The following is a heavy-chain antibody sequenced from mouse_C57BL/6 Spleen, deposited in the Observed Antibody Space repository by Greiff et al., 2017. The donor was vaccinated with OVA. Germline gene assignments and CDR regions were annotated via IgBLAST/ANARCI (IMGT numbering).Heavy chain of an antibody. D-gene: IGHD3-2*02. V-gene: IGHV1-66*01. CDR3: AVTAQVPFAY. CDR1: GYSFTSYY. Sequence: VQLQQSGPELVKPGASVKISCKASGYSFTSYYIHWVKQRPGQGLEWIGWIYPGSGNTKYNEKFKGKATLTADTSSSTAYMQLSSLTSEDSAVYYCAVTAQVPFAYWGQGTLVTVSA. CDR2: IYPGSGNT. J-gene: IGHJ3*01.